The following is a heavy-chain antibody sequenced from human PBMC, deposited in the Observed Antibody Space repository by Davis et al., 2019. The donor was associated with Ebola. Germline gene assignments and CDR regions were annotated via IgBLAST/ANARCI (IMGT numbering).Heavy chain of an antibody. V-gene: IGHV3-7*01. CDR3: AKDYRPQQYSSGLYFDY. J-gene: IGHJ4*02. D-gene: IGHD6-19*01. CDR2: IKQDGSEK. CDR1: GFTFSSYW. Sequence: GRSLKISCAASGFTFSSYWMSWVRQAPGKGLEWVANIKQDGSEKYYVDSVKGRFTISRDNAKNSLYLQMNSLRAEDTAVYYCAKDYRPQQYSSGLYFDYWGQGTLVTVSS.